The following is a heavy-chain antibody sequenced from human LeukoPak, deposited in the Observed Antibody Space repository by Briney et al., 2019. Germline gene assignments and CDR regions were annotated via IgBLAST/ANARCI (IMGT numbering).Heavy chain of an antibody. V-gene: IGHV3-73*01. Sequence: GGSLRLSCAASGFTFSASAMHWVRQASGKGLEWVGRIRSKANSYATAYAASVKGRFTISRDDSKNTAYLEMNSLKTEDTAVYYCTRGALDYRDAYDFWGRGIMVTVSS. J-gene: IGHJ3*01. CDR2: IRSKANSYAT. CDR3: TRGALDYRDAYDF. D-gene: IGHD3/OR15-3a*01. CDR1: GFTFSASA.